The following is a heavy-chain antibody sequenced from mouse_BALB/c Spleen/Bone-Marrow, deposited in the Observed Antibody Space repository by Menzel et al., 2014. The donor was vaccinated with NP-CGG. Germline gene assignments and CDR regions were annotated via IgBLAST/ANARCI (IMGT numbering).Heavy chain of an antibody. J-gene: IGHJ2*01. D-gene: IGHD2-4*01. Sequence: NIKDTYMHWVKQRPEQGLEWIGRIDPANGNTKYDPKFQGKATITADTSSNTAYLQLNSLTSEDTAVYYCALYYDYDVGYWGQGTTLTVSS. CDR2: IDPANGNT. V-gene: IGHV14-3*02. CDR1: NIKDTY. CDR3: ALYYDYDVGY.